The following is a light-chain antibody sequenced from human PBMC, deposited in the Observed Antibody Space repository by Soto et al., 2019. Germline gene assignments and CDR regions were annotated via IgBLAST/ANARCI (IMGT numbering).Light chain of an antibody. CDR2: DTS. CDR1: ESVGSN. Sequence: EIVMTLSPATLSVSPGERATLSCRASESVGSNLAWYQQKPGQAPRLLIYDTSTRATGIPARFSGSGSGTEFTLTISSLQSEDFAVYYCQQYSKWPLTFGGGTKVDIK. CDR3: QQYSKWPLT. J-gene: IGKJ4*01. V-gene: IGKV3-15*01.